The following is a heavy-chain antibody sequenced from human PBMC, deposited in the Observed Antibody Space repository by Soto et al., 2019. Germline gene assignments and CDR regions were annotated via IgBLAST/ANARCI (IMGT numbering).Heavy chain of an antibody. CDR3: ARYLGYCSSTSCYAGARALWFDP. V-gene: IGHV4-31*03. Sequence: PSETLSLTCTVSGGSISSGGYYWSWIRQHPGKGLEWIGYIYYSGSTYYNPSLKSRVTISVDTSKNQFSLKLSSVTAADTAVYYCARYLGYCSSTSCYAGARALWFDPWGQGTLVTVSS. J-gene: IGHJ5*02. D-gene: IGHD2-2*01. CDR2: IYYSGST. CDR1: GGSISSGGYY.